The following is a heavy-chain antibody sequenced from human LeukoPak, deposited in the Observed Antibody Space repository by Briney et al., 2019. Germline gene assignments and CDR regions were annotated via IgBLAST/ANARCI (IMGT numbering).Heavy chain of an antibody. V-gene: IGHV4-39*07. CDR3: ARGDGSGSYYRILPKDWFDP. J-gene: IGHJ5*02. Sequence: SETLSLTCTVSGGSISSSSYYWGWIRQPPGKGLEWIGSIYYSGSTYYNPSLKSRVTISVDTSKNQFSLKLSSVTAADTAVYYCARGDGSGSYYRILPKDWFDPWGQGTLVTVSS. CDR1: GGSISSSSYY. CDR2: IYYSGST. D-gene: IGHD3-10*01.